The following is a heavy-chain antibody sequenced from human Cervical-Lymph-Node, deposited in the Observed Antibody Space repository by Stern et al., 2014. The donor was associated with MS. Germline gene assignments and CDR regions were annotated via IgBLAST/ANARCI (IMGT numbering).Heavy chain of an antibody. CDR3: ARVAESARRYYYGPGSYPRYFDY. J-gene: IGHJ4*02. D-gene: IGHD3-10*01. CDR2: ISYSGRT. Sequence: QVQLQESGPGLVKPSETLSLTCNVSGGSVSSGSHYWSWIRQPPGKGLEWIGCISYSGRTDYNPSLESRITMSMDTSENQFSLRLSSVTAADTAVYFCARVAESARRYYYGPGSYPRYFDYWGQGTLVTVSS. CDR1: GGSVSSGSHY. V-gene: IGHV4-61*01.